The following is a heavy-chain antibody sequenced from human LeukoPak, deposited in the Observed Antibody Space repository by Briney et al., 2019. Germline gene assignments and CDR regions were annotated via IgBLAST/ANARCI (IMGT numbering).Heavy chain of an antibody. Sequence: ASANVSCTASGYTFTSYDINWVRQAPGQGLEWMGWMNPNSGNTVYAQKFQGRVTITRNTSISTAYMELSSLRSEDTAVYYCARGHRFGVVNSDYWGQGTLVTVSS. CDR1: GYTFTSYD. V-gene: IGHV1-8*03. CDR2: MNPNSGNT. J-gene: IGHJ4*02. CDR3: ARGHRFGVVNSDY. D-gene: IGHD3-3*01.